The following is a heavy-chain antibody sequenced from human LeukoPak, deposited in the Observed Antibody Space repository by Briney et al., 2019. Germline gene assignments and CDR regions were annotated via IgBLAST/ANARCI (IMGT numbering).Heavy chain of an antibody. D-gene: IGHD6-6*01. V-gene: IGHV4-39*07. CDR1: GDSVSSTNYY. Sequence: SETLSLTCVVSGDSVSSTNYYWGWIRQPPGKGLEWIGTTHYSGNTYYNPSLKSRVTISLDTSKNQFSLRLNSVTAADTAVYYCAVSAAALFDPWGQGTLVTVSS. J-gene: IGHJ5*02. CDR3: AVSAAALFDP. CDR2: THYSGNT.